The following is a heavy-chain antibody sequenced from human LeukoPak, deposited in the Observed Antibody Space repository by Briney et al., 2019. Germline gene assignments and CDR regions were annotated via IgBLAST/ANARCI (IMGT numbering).Heavy chain of an antibody. J-gene: IGHJ4*02. V-gene: IGHV1-18*01. CDR1: GYTFTSYG. CDR3: ARDSNEYYYDSSGYPGPY. Sequence: ASVNVSCKASGYTFTSYGISWVRQAPGQGLEWMGWIGAYNGNTNYAQKLQGRVTMTTDTSTSTAYMELRSLRSDDTAVYYCARDSNEYYYDSSGYPGPYWGQGTLVTVSS. D-gene: IGHD3-22*01. CDR2: IGAYNGNT.